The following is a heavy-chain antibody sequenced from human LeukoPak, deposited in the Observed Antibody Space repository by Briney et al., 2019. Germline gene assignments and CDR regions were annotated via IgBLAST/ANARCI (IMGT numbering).Heavy chain of an antibody. CDR3: ARVPSGGNKFDP. D-gene: IGHD6-25*01. Sequence: ASVKVSCKASGYTFTSYDINWVRQAPGQGLEWMGWMNPNSANTGYAQKFQGRVTMTRNTSISTAYMELSSLRSEDTAVYYCARVPSGGNKFDPWGQGTLVTVSS. V-gene: IGHV1-8*02. CDR1: GYTFTSYD. CDR2: MNPNSANT. J-gene: IGHJ5*02.